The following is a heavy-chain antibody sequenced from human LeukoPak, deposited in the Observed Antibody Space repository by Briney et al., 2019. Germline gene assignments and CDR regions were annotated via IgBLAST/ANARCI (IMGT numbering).Heavy chain of an antibody. CDR3: ARGPIVGITETKGYFDY. Sequence: PGGSLRLSCAASGFTFSSYDMHWVRQATGRGLEWVSSIGTAADTYYPGSVKGRFTISRESTKNSLYLQMNSLRAGDTAVYYCARGPIVGITETKGYFDYWDQGILVTVSS. CDR1: GFTFSSYD. D-gene: IGHD1-7*01. V-gene: IGHV3-13*01. J-gene: IGHJ4*02. CDR2: IGTAADT.